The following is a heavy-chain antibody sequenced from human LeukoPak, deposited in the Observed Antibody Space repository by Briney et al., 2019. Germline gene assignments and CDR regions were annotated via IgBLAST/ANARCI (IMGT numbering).Heavy chain of an antibody. V-gene: IGHV4-34*01. CDR1: GGSFSGYY. CDR2: INHSGST. D-gene: IGHD2-2*01. J-gene: IGHJ3*02. CDR3: ARVADGGSRSDAFDI. Sequence: SETLSLTCAVYGGSFSGYYWSWIRQPPGKGLEWIGEINHSGSTNYNPSLKSRVTISVDTSKNQFSLKLSSVAAADTAVYYCARVADGGSRSDAFDIWGQGTMVTVSS.